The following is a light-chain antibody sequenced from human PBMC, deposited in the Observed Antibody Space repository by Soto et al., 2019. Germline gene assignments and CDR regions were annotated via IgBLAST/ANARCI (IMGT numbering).Light chain of an antibody. CDR1: QSIGVY. CDR3: QKYNSAPLT. CDR2: AAS. J-gene: IGKJ4*01. V-gene: IGKV1-27*01. Sequence: DIQMTQSPSSLSASFGDRATITCRASQSIGVYLAWFQQKPGNAPKLLIYAASTLQSGVPSRFSGSGSGTDFTLTISSLQPEDVATYYCQKYNSAPLTFGGGTKVEIK.